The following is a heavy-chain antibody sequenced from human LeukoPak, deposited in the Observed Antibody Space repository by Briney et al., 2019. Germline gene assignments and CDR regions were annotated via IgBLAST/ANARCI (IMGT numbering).Heavy chain of an antibody. Sequence: GGSLRPSCAASGFTFSSYSMNWVRQAPGKGLEWVSSISSSSSYIYYADSVKGRFTISRDNAKNSLYLQMNSLRAEDTAVYYCAREVGDTAMSDYWGQGTLVTVSS. CDR3: AREVGDTAMSDY. J-gene: IGHJ4*02. CDR1: GFTFSSYS. V-gene: IGHV3-21*01. D-gene: IGHD5-18*01. CDR2: ISSSSSYI.